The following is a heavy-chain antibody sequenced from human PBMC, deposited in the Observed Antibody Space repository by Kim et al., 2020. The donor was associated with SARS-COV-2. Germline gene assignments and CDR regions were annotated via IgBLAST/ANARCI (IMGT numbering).Heavy chain of an antibody. V-gene: IGHV4-34*01. CDR3: AGVGGEGQRFGWFDP. D-gene: IGHD4-17*01. CDR1: GGSFSGYY. CDR2: INHSGST. J-gene: IGHJ5*02. Sequence: SETLSLTCAVYGGSFSGYYWSWIRQPPGKGLEWIGEINHSGSTNYNPSLKSRVTTSVDTSRRQFFLKLSSVTAADTAVYYCAGVGGEGQRFGWFDPWGQG.